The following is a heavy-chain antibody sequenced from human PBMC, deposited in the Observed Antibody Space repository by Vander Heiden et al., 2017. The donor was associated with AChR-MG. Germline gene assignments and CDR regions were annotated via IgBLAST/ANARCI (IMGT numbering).Heavy chain of an antibody. V-gene: IGHV3-48*03. CDR1: GFTFSNYE. D-gene: IGHD1-7*01. CDR3: ARENYAVHYMGV. Sequence: EVQLVESGGVLVQPGGSLRFSCAASGFTFSNYEFNWVRQAPGKGLEWVSYISSSGDSIYYADAVEGRFTISRDNAKTSLYLQMKSMRAEDTAVYYFARENYAVHYMGVWGKGTTVTVSS. J-gene: IGHJ6*03. CDR2: ISSSGDSI.